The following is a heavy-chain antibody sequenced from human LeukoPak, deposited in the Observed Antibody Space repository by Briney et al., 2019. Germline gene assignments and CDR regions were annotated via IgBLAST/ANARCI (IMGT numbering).Heavy chain of an antibody. Sequence: GGSLRLFCTASGFTFIDYDMHWVRQVIGKGLEWVSAIGIRGDTHYSGSVKGRFTISRENAESSLYLQMNSLRAEDTAVYYCARGGIQVSGIDEFDYWGQGTLVTVSS. CDR2: IGIRGDT. J-gene: IGHJ4*02. CDR1: GFTFIDYD. CDR3: ARGGIQVSGIDEFDY. V-gene: IGHV3-13*01. D-gene: IGHD6-19*01.